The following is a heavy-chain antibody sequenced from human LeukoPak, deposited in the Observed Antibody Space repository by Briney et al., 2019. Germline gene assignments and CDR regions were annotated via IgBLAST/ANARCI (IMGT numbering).Heavy chain of an antibody. Sequence: GGSLRLSCAASGFTFSSYDTHWVRQATGKGLEWVSAIGTAGDTYYPGSVKGRFTISRENAKNSLYLQMNSLRAGDTAVYYCARGSRGKGLKGMDVWGQGTTVTVSS. J-gene: IGHJ6*02. CDR3: ARGSRGKGLKGMDV. CDR2: IGTAGDT. CDR1: GFTFSSYD. D-gene: IGHD3-10*01. V-gene: IGHV3-13*01.